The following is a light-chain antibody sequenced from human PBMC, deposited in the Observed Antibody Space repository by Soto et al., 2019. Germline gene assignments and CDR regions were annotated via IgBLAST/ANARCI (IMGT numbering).Light chain of an antibody. J-gene: IGLJ2*01. CDR2: EVS. CDR3: SSYTSISTTYVL. Sequence: QSALTQPASVSGSPGQSITISCTGTSSDVGGYDYVSWYQQHPGKAPKLMIYEVSNRPSGVSNRFSGSKSGNTASLTISGLQAEDEADYYCSSYTSISTTYVLFGGGTKVTVL. V-gene: IGLV2-14*01. CDR1: SSDVGGYDY.